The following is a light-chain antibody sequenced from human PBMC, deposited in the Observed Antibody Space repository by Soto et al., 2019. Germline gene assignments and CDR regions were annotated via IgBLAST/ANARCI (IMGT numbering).Light chain of an antibody. CDR1: QSVSSN. V-gene: IGKV3-15*01. Sequence: EIVMTQSPSTLSVSPGERATLSCRASQSVSSNLAWYQQKPGQAPRLLIYGASTRATGIPSRFSGSGSGTEFTLTISSLQPDDFATYYCQQYNSYSRWKFGQGTKVDI. CDR2: GAS. CDR3: QQYNSYSRWK. J-gene: IGKJ1*01.